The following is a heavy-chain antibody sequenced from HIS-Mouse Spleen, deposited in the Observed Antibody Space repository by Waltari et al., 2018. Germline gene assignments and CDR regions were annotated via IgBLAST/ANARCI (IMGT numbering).Heavy chain of an antibody. J-gene: IGHJ2*01. CDR2: IYYSGST. V-gene: IGHV4-39*07. CDR1: GGSISSSRYY. D-gene: IGHD6-13*01. CDR3: AREIPYSSSWYDWYFDL. Sequence: QLQLQESGPGLVKPSETLSLTCTVSGGSISSSRYYWGWIRTPPGQGLEWIGSIYYSGSTYYNPSLKSRVTISVDTSKNQFSLKLSSVTAADTAVYYCAREIPYSSSWYDWYFDLWGRGTLVTVSS.